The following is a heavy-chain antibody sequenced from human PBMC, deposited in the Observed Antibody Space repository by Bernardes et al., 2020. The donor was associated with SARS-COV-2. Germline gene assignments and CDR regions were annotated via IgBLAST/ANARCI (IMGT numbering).Heavy chain of an antibody. CDR1: GYTFRTFG. D-gene: IGHD3-16*01. V-gene: IGHV1-18*01. CDR2: ISAHTGNT. CDR3: ARGLHLGELTDY. Sequence: VTVSCKASGYTFRTFGITWVRQAPGQGLEWMGWISAHTGNTDYAQKFQGRVTLTTDTSTNTAYMELRSLRSDDTAVYYCARGLHLGELTDYWGHGTLVTVSS. J-gene: IGHJ4*01.